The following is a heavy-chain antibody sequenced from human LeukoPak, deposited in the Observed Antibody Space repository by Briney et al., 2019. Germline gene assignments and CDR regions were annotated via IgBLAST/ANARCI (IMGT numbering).Heavy chain of an antibody. CDR1: GFTFSTYE. CDR3: AKAPVTSCRGAFCYPFDY. V-gene: IGHV3-48*03. Sequence: GGSLRLSCAASGFTFSTYEMNWVRQAPGKGLEWVSYISNSEDTTIKYADSVKGRFTISRDNAQNSLYLQMNSLRDEDTAVYYCAKAPVTSCRGAFCYPFDYWGQGTLVTVSS. CDR2: ISNSEDTTI. J-gene: IGHJ4*02. D-gene: IGHD2-15*01.